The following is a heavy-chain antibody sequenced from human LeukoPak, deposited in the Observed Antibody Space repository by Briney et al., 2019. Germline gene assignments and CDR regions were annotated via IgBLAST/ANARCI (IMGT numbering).Heavy chain of an antibody. CDR3: ARGPVVQAGVVPAAISHYYYYGMDV. CDR2: ISYDGSNK. D-gene: IGHD2-2*01. V-gene: IGHV3-30*04. Sequence: PGGSLRLSCAASGFTFSSYAMHWVRQAPGKGLEWVAVISYDGSNKYYADSVRGRFTISRDNSKNTLYLQMSSLRAEDTAVYYCARGPVVQAGVVPAAISHYYYYGMDVWGKGTTVTVSS. CDR1: GFTFSSYA. J-gene: IGHJ6*04.